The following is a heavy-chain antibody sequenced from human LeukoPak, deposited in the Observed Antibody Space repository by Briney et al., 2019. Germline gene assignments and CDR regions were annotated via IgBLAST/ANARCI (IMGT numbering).Heavy chain of an antibody. CDR1: GFTVSSNY. CDR2: IYSGGST. V-gene: IGHV3-66*01. Sequence: GGSLRLSCAASGFTVSSNYMSWVRQAPGKGLEWVSDIYSGGSTYYADSVKGRFTISRDNSKNTLYLQMNSLRAEDTAVYYCAREAYGDWYYFDYWGQGTLVTVSS. CDR3: AREAYGDWYYFDY. J-gene: IGHJ4*02. D-gene: IGHD4-17*01.